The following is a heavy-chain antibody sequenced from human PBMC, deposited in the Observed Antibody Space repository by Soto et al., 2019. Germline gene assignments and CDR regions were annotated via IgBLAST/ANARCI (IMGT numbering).Heavy chain of an antibody. V-gene: IGHV3-30*03. CDR2: ISYDGSNK. CDR1: GFTFSSYG. D-gene: IGHD4-17*01. Sequence: QVQLVESGGGVVQPGRSLRLSCAASGFTFSSYGMHWVRQAPGKGLEWVAVISYDGSNKYYADSVKGRFTISRDNSKNAHSLQMNSLRSEDTAVYYCATVSHDYGAQLFGFDARDIWGEGTMVVFSS. CDR3: ATVSHDYGAQLFGFDARDI. J-gene: IGHJ3*02.